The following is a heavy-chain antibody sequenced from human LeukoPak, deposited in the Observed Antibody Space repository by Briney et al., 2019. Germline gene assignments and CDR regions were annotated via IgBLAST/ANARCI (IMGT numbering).Heavy chain of an antibody. V-gene: IGHV4-59*12. CDR3: ARGGYVWGSYRY. D-gene: IGHD3-16*02. CDR1: GGSISSYY. Sequence: SETLSLTCTVSGGSISSYYWSWIRQPPGKGLEWIGYIYYSGSTNYNPSLKSRVTISVDTSKNQFSLKLSSVTAADTAVYYCARGGYVWGSYRYWGQGTLVTVSS. CDR2: IYYSGST. J-gene: IGHJ4*02.